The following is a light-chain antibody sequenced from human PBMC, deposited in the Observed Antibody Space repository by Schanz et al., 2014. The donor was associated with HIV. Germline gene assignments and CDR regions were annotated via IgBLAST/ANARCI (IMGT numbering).Light chain of an antibody. V-gene: IGKV1-5*03. J-gene: IGKJ2*01. CDR3: QHYNSYPLT. CDR1: QSISNW. Sequence: DIQMTQSPSTLSASVGDTVTITCRASQSISNWLAWYQQKPGKALKILIYYASTLESGVPSRFSGSGSGTEFTLTIDSLLPDDFATYYCQHYNSYPLTFGQGTELEIK. CDR2: YAS.